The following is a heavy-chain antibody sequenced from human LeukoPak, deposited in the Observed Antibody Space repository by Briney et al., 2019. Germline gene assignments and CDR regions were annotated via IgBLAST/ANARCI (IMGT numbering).Heavy chain of an antibody. D-gene: IGHD3-9*01. Sequence: ASVKVSCKASGYTFTSYDINWVRQATGQGLEWMGWMNPNSGNTGYAQKFQGRVTMTRNTSISTAYMELSSLRSEDTAVYYCARTAYDILTGRYYYYGMDVWGQGTTVTVSS. CDR1: GYTFTSYD. J-gene: IGHJ6*02. CDR2: MNPNSGNT. V-gene: IGHV1-8*01. CDR3: ARTAYDILTGRYYYYGMDV.